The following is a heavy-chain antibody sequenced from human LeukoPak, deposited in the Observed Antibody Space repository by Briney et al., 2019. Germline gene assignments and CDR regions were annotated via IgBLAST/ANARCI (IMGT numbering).Heavy chain of an antibody. CDR3: ATGYSSGWYFYFQH. D-gene: IGHD6-19*01. J-gene: IGHJ1*01. CDR1: GFTFDDYD. Sequence: GGSLRLSCAASGFTFDDYDISWVRQAPGKGLEWVCNINWNGNNIYYGDSVKGRFTISRDNAKNSLSLRMNSLSAEDTAVYYCATGYSSGWYFYFQHWGQGSLVSVSS. CDR2: INWNGNNI. V-gene: IGHV3-20*04.